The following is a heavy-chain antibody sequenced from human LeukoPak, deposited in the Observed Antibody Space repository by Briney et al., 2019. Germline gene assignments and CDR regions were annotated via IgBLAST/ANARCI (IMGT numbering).Heavy chain of an antibody. D-gene: IGHD3-3*01. J-gene: IGHJ4*02. CDR3: AREGRERFLEWSPTDY. CDR2: IYYSGST. Sequence: SETLSLTCTVSGGSISSSSYYWGWIRQPPGKGLEWIGSIYYSGSTYYNPSLKSRVTISVDTSKNQFSLKLSSVTAADTAVYYCAREGRERFLEWSPTDYWGQGTLVTVSS. CDR1: GGSISSSSYY. V-gene: IGHV4-39*07.